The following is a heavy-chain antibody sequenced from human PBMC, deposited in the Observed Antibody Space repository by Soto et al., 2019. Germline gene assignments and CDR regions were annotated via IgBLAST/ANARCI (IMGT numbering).Heavy chain of an antibody. CDR3: ARGVAWFGELFDY. CDR1: GGSISSGGYS. V-gene: IGHV4-30-2*01. J-gene: IGHJ4*02. D-gene: IGHD3-10*01. Sequence: PSETLSLTCAVSGGSISSGGYSWSWIRQPPGKGLEWIGYIYHSGSTYYNPSLKSRVTISVDRSKNQFSLKLSSVTAADTAVYYCARGVAWFGELFDYWGQGTLVTVSS. CDR2: IYHSGST.